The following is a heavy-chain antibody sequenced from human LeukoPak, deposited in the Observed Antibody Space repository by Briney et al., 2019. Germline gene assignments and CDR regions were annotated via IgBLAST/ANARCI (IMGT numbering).Heavy chain of an antibody. CDR2: INPSGGST. V-gene: IGHV1-46*01. CDR1: GYTFTSYY. D-gene: IGHD6-13*01. J-gene: IGHJ5*02. CDR3: AKDSNTPGYSSSWYLPGYWFDP. Sequence: GASVKVSCKASGYTFTSYYMHWVRQAPGQGLAWMGIINPSGGSTSYAQKFQGRVTMTRDTSTSTVYMELSSLRSEDTAVYYCAKDSNTPGYSSSWYLPGYWFDPWGQGTLVTVSS.